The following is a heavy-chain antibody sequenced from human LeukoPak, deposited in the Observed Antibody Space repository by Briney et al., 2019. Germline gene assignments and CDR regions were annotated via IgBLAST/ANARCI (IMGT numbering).Heavy chain of an antibody. J-gene: IGHJ4*02. CDR1: GYTFTSYG. CDR3: ARGDDYYDSSGYPYYFDY. D-gene: IGHD3-22*01. V-gene: IGHV1-8*01. Sequence: ASVKVSCKASGYTFTSYGISWVRQAPGQGLEWMGWINAYSGDTGYAQKFQGRVTITRNTSISTAYMDLSSLRSEDTAVYYCARGDDYYDSSGYPYYFDYWGQGTLVTVSS. CDR2: INAYSGDT.